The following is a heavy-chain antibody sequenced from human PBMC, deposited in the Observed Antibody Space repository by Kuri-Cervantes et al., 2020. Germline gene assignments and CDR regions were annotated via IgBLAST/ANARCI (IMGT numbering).Heavy chain of an antibody. J-gene: IGHJ5*02. V-gene: IGHV3-30-3*01. Sequence: GGSLRLSCAASGFTFSSYAMHWVRQAPGKGLEWVAVISYDGSNKYYADSVKGRFTISRDNSKNTLYLQMNSLRAEDTAVYYCARRRRTMIVVVIPWFDPWGQGTLVTVSS. CDR3: ARRRRTMIVVVIPWFDP. D-gene: IGHD3-22*01. CDR1: GFTFSSYA. CDR2: ISYDGSNK.